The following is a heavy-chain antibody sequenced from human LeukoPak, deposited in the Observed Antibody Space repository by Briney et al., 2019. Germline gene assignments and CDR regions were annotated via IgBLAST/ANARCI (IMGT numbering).Heavy chain of an antibody. CDR3: ARGHSGYDDY. V-gene: IGHV4-4*07. J-gene: IGHJ4*02. CDR1: GGSMNSYY. D-gene: IGHD5-12*01. Sequence: SETLSLICTVSGGSMNSYYWSWIRQPAGEGLEWIGRFYTSGSSNYNPFLKSRVTMSLDTSKNQFFLKLNSVTAADTAIYYCARGHSGYDDYWGQGTLVTVSS. CDR2: FYTSGSS.